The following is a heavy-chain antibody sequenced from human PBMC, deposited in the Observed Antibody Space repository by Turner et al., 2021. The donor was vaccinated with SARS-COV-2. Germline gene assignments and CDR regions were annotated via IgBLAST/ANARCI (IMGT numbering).Heavy chain of an antibody. D-gene: IGHD3-22*01. J-gene: IGHJ4*02. CDR1: GGSISSSSYY. CDR3: ARLPYYYDSSGPIDY. V-gene: IGHV4-39*01. Sequence: QLQLQESGPGLVKPSETLSLTCTVSGGSISSSSYYWGWIRQPPGKGLEWIGTVYYGGGTYNNPSLKSRVTISVDTSKNQFSLKLSYVTAADTAVYYCARLPYYYDSSGPIDYWGQGTLVTVSS. CDR2: VYYGGGT.